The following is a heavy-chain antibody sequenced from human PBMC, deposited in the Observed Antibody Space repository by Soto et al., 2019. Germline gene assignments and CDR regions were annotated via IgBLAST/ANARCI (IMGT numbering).Heavy chain of an antibody. Sequence: SVKVSCKASGGTFSSYAVSWVRQAPGQGLEWMGGIIPIFGTANYAQKFQGRVTITADKSTSTAYMELSSLRSEDTAVYYCARVNNYDFWSGYYGDYYYGMDVWGQGTTVTVSS. V-gene: IGHV1-69*06. D-gene: IGHD3-3*01. CDR1: GGTFSSYA. J-gene: IGHJ6*02. CDR3: ARVNNYDFWSGYYGDYYYGMDV. CDR2: IIPIFGTA.